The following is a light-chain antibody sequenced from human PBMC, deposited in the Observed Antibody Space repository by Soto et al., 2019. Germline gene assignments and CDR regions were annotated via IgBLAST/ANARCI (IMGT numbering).Light chain of an antibody. Sequence: QSALTQPASVSGSPGQSITISCTGTSSDVGGYNYVSWYQQHPGKAPKLMIYEVSNRPSGVSNRFSGSKSGTTASLTISGLQAEDEADYFCSSYTTNTSVLFGGGTQLTVL. V-gene: IGLV2-14*01. CDR2: EVS. J-gene: IGLJ2*01. CDR1: SSDVGGYNY. CDR3: SSYTTNTSVL.